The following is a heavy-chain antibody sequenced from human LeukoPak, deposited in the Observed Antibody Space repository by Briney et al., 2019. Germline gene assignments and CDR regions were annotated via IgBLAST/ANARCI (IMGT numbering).Heavy chain of an antibody. Sequence: GGSLRLSCAASRFTFSSYGMHWVRQAPGKGLEWVAFIRYDGSNKYYADSVKGRFTISRDDSKNTLYLQMNSLRAEDTAVYYCAKDLGTVTTVTTYFDYWGQGTLVTVSS. J-gene: IGHJ4*02. CDR3: AKDLGTVTTVTTYFDY. D-gene: IGHD4-17*01. CDR1: RFTFSSYG. CDR2: IRYDGSNK. V-gene: IGHV3-30*02.